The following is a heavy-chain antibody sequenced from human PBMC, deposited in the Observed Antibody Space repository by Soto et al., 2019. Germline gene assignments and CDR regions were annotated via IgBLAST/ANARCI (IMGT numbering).Heavy chain of an antibody. CDR2: IYYSGST. J-gene: IGHJ5*02. CDR1: GGSISSYY. Sequence: PSETLSLTCTVSGGSISSYYWSWIRQPPGKGLEWIGYIYYSGSTNYNPSLRSRVTLSVDTSKNQFSLRLNSLTAADTAVYYCARFSLAAGGLYSWFDPWGQGTLVTVSS. CDR3: ARFSLAAGGLYSWFDP. V-gene: IGHV4-59*08. D-gene: IGHD2-15*01.